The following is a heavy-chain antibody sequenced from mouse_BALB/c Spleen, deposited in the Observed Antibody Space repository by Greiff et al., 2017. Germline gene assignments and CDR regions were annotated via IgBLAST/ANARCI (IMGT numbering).Heavy chain of an antibody. CDR3: ARDYYYGSSYGWFAY. V-gene: IGHV2-6-7*01. Sequence: VMLVESGPGLVAPSQSLSITCTVSGFSLTGYGVNWVRQPPGKGLEWLGMIWGDGSTDYNSALNSRLSISKDNSKGQVSLKMNSLQTDDTARYYCARDYYYGSSYGWFAYWGQGTLVTVSA. D-gene: IGHD1-1*01. CDR2: IWGDGST. CDR1: GFSLTGYG. J-gene: IGHJ3*01.